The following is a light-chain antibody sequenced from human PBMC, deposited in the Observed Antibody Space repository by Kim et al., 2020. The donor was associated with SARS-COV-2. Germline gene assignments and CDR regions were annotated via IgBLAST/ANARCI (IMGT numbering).Light chain of an antibody. CDR2: DIN. V-gene: IGLV2-11*01. CDR1: SSYVGIYDF. CDR3: CSYSANSVV. Sequence: PGQSVAISCTGISSYVGIYDFVSWYQHHPGKAPRLLIYDINNRPSGVPDHFSGSKSGNTASLIISGLQADDEAHYYCCSYSANSVVLGGGTQLTVL. J-gene: IGLJ2*01.